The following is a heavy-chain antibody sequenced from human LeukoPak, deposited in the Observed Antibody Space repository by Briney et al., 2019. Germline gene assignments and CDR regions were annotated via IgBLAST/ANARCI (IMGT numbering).Heavy chain of an antibody. V-gene: IGHV1-2*04. D-gene: IGHD4-17*01. Sequence: ASVKVSCKASGYTFTGYYMHWVRQAPGQGLEWMGWINPNSGGTNYAQKFQGWVTMTRDTSISTAYMELSRLRSDDTAAYYCASHVYGDYHDYYYYGMGVWGQGTTVTVSS. J-gene: IGHJ6*02. CDR3: ASHVYGDYHDYYYYGMGV. CDR1: GYTFTGYY. CDR2: INPNSGGT.